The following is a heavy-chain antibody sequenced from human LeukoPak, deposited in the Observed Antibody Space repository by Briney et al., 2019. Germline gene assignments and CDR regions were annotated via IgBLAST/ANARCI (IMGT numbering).Heavy chain of an antibody. Sequence: PSETLSLTCAVYGGSFSGYYWSWIRQPPGKGLEWIGEINHSGSTNYNPSLKSRVTISVDTSKNQFSLKLSSVTAADTAVYYCARHARYFGWFDEGLDYWGQGTLVTVSS. CDR2: INHSGST. CDR1: GGSFSGYY. CDR3: ARHARYFGWFDEGLDY. D-gene: IGHD3-9*01. J-gene: IGHJ4*02. V-gene: IGHV4-34*01.